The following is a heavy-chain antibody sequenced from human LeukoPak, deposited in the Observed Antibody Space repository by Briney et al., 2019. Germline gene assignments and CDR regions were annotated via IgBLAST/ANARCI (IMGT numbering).Heavy chain of an antibody. V-gene: IGHV1-18*04. Sequence: GASVKVSCKASGYTFTGYYIHWVRQAPGQGLEWMGWISAYNGNTNYAQKLQGRVTMTTDTSTSTAYMELRSLRSDDTAVYYCARANGQPPTFDYWGQGTLVTVSS. CDR3: ARANGQPPTFDY. CDR1: GYTFTGYY. D-gene: IGHD1-1*01. J-gene: IGHJ4*02. CDR2: ISAYNGNT.